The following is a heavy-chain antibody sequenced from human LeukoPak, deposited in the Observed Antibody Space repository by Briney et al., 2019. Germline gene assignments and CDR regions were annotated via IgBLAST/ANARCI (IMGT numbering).Heavy chain of an antibody. D-gene: IGHD3-3*01. CDR2: ISSSSSYI. CDR3: ARGRFLYYDFWSGYLDGYFDY. V-gene: IGHV3-21*01. J-gene: IGHJ4*02. CDR1: GFTFSSYS. Sequence: GGSLRLSCAASGFTFSSYSMNWVRQAPGKGLEWVSSISSSSSYIYYADSVKGRFTISRDNAKNSLYLQMNSLRAEDTAVYYCARGRFLYYDFWSGYLDGYFDYWGQGTLVTVSS.